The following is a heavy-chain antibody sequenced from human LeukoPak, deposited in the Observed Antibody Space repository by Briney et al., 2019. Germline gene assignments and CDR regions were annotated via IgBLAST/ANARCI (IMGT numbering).Heavy chain of an antibody. Sequence: SETLSLTCTVSGGSISSYYWGWIRQPPGKGLEWIGSIFHTGSTYFNLSLKSRVTISVDTSKNQFSLKLSSVTAADTAVYYCARQNYYDSSGYHPETYYFDYWGQGTLVTVSS. J-gene: IGHJ4*02. CDR3: ARQNYYDSSGYHPETYYFDY. CDR2: IFHTGST. V-gene: IGHV4-59*08. D-gene: IGHD3-22*01. CDR1: GGSISSYY.